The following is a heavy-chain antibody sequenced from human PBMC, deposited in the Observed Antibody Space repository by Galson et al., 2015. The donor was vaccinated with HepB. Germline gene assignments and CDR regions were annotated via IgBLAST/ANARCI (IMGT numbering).Heavy chain of an antibody. CDR3: ARDFKWNYDY. CDR2: ISPDGNTI. D-gene: IGHD1-26*01. CDR1: GFTFSSYN. Sequence: SLRLSCAASGFTFSSYNMHWVRRAPVKGLEWVAIISPDGNTIYYADSVRGRFTISRDNSKSTLFLQVDSLRPEDTAVYYCARDFKWNYDYWGQGTLVTVSS. J-gene: IGHJ4*02. V-gene: IGHV3-30-3*01.